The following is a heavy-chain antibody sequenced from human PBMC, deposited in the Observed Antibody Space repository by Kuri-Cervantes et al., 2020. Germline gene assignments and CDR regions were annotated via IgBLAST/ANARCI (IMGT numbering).Heavy chain of an antibody. CDR2: IYHSGNT. D-gene: IGHD2-2*01. V-gene: IGHV4-34*01. CDR3: ARYCSSTSCHLPFDP. J-gene: IGHJ5*02. Sequence: SETLSLTCAVYGGSFSGYYWSWIRQPPGKGLQWIGSIYHSGNTYHNPSLKRRVTISVDTSKNQFSLKLSSVTAADTAVYYCARYCSSTSCHLPFDPWGQGTLVTVSS. CDR1: GGSFSGYY.